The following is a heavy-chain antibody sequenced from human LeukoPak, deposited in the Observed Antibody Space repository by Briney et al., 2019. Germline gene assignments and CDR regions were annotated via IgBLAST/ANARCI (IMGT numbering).Heavy chain of an antibody. D-gene: IGHD3-10*01. CDR1: GYTFTGYY. J-gene: IGHJ4*02. CDR2: ISAYNGNT. Sequence: ASVKVSCKASGYTFTGYYMHWVRQAPGQGLEWMGWISAYNGNTNYAQKLQGRVTMTTDTSTSTAYMELRSLRSDDTAVYYCARYYYYRRGKYFDYWGQGTLVTVSS. V-gene: IGHV1-18*04. CDR3: ARYYYYRRGKYFDY.